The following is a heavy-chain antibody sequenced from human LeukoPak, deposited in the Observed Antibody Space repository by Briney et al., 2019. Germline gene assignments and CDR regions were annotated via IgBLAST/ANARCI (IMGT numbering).Heavy chain of an antibody. CDR2: IIPIFGIA. Sequence: SVKVSCKASGGTFSSYAISWVRQAPGQGLEWMGRIIPIFGIANYAQKFQGRVTITADKSTSTAFMELSSLRSEDTAVYYCARGRDTAMVTSLGYFDYWGQGTLVTVSS. V-gene: IGHV1-69*04. CDR1: GGTFSSYA. CDR3: ARGRDTAMVTSLGYFDY. J-gene: IGHJ4*02. D-gene: IGHD5-18*01.